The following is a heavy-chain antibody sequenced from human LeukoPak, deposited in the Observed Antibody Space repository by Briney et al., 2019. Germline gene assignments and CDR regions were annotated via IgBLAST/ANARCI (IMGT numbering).Heavy chain of an antibody. CDR3: AKDTSVGAFDI. CDR2: IYSGGST. V-gene: IGHV3-66*01. D-gene: IGHD5/OR15-5a*01. CDR1: EFSVGSNY. Sequence: PGGSLRLSCAASEFSVGSNYMTWVRQAPGKGLEWVSLIYSGGSTYYADSVKGRFTISRDNSKNTLYLQMNSLRAEDTAVYYCAKDTSVGAFDIWGQGTMVTVSS. J-gene: IGHJ3*02.